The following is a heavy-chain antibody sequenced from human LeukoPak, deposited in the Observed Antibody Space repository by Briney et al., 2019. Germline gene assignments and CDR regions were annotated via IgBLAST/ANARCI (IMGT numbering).Heavy chain of an antibody. J-gene: IGHJ5*02. V-gene: IGHV4-59*01. CDR2: IYYSGST. D-gene: IGHD6-6*01. CDR3: ARSEYSSSIWFGP. Sequence: SETLSLTCTVSGGSISSYYWSWIRQPPGKGLEWIGYIYYSGSTNYNPSLKSRVTISVDTSKNQFSLKLSSVTAADTAVYYCARSEYSSSIWFGPWGQGTLVTVSS. CDR1: GGSISSYY.